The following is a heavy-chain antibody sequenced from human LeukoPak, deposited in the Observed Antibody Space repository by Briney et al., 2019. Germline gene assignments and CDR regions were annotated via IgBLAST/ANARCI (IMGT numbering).Heavy chain of an antibody. Sequence: ASVKVSCKASGYAFTGYYMHWVRQAPGQGLEWMGWINPNSGGTNYAQKFQGRVTMTRDTSISTAYMELSRLRSDDTAVYYCASLIVGDQDDAFDIWGQGTMVTVSS. CDR3: ASLIVGDQDDAFDI. V-gene: IGHV1-2*02. CDR2: INPNSGGT. J-gene: IGHJ3*02. CDR1: GYAFTGYY. D-gene: IGHD1-26*01.